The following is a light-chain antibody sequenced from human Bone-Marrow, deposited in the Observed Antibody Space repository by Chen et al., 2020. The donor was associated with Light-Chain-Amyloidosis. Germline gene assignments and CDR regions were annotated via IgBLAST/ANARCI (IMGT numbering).Light chain of an antibody. Sequence: IVLTQSPLSLAVTPGESASISCTSNQSLMQNNGYTFLDWYLQKPGQSPQLLIYLASDRASGVPDRFSGSGSGKDFTLKITSVEADDVGVYFCMQTLQPLRTFGQGIKLEI. CDR1: QSLMQNNGYTF. CDR3: MQTLQPLRT. CDR2: LAS. V-gene: IGKV2-28*01. J-gene: IGKJ2*01.